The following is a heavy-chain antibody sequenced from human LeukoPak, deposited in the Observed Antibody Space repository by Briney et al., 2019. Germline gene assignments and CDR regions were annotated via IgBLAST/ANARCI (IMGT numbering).Heavy chain of an antibody. CDR2: FYTSGID. V-gene: IGHV4-4*07. J-gene: IGHJ6*02. CDR3: PGDYGVWFGEHYYYNVMDG. D-gene: IGHD3-10*01. Sequence: PSETLSLTCTVSGGSISSSYLTWIRQPAGKGLEWIGRFYTSGIDNYNPSLMSRVTMSVDTTNNHFSLKVTDVPAADTTICYCPGDYGVWFGEHYYYNVMDGWGQGISVTVSS. CDR1: GGSISSSY.